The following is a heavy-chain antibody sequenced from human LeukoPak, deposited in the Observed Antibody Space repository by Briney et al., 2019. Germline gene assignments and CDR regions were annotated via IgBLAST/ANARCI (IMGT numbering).Heavy chain of an antibody. J-gene: IGHJ4*02. D-gene: IGHD2-2*01. V-gene: IGHV3-7*01. CDR1: GFTFSYYW. Sequence: GGSLRLSCAASGFTFSYYWMNWVRQAPGKGLECVASIKQDGSEKYYVDSVKGRFTISRDNAKNSLYLEMNSLRAEDTAVYYCANLRGYCNSTSCLDYWGQGALVTVSS. CDR3: ANLRGYCNSTSCLDY. CDR2: IKQDGSEK.